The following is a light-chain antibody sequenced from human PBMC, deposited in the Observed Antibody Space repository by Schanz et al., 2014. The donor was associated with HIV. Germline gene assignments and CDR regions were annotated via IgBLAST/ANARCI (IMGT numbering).Light chain of an antibody. CDR3: QQYNTLSRT. Sequence: IQLTQSPSSLSASVGDRVTITCRASQGISSYLAWYQQKPGKAPKLLIYAASTLQSGVPSRFSGSGSGTEFTLTISSLQPDDFATYYCQQYNTLSRTFGPGTKVE. V-gene: IGKV1-9*01. CDR2: AAS. J-gene: IGKJ1*01. CDR1: QGISSY.